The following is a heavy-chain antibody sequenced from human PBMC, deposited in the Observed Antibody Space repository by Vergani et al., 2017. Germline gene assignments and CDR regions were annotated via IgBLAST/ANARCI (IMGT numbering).Heavy chain of an antibody. CDR3: ARDLPGAASGFGGVIVHSYYYYGMDV. D-gene: IGHD3-16*02. V-gene: IGHV1-18*01. J-gene: IGHJ6*02. Sequence: QVQLVQSGAEVKKPGASVKVSCKASGYTFTSYGISWVRQAPGQGLEWMGWISAYNGNTNSAQKLQGRVTRTTDTSTSTAYMELKSLRSDDTAVYDCARDLPGAASGFGGVIVHSYYYYGMDVWGQGTTVTVSS. CDR2: ISAYNGNT. CDR1: GYTFTSYG.